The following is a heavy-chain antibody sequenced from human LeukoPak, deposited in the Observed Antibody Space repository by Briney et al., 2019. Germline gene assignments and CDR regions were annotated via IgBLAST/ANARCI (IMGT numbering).Heavy chain of an antibody. D-gene: IGHD6-13*01. V-gene: IGHV4-31*03. Sequence: SQTLSLTCTVSGGSISSGGYYWSWIRQHPGKGLEWIGYIYYSGSTHYNPSLKSRVTISVDTSKNQFSLKLSSVTAADTAVYYCARRVISSRYSHFDYWGQGTLVTVSS. J-gene: IGHJ4*02. CDR3: ARRVISSRYSHFDY. CDR1: GGSISSGGYY. CDR2: IYYSGST.